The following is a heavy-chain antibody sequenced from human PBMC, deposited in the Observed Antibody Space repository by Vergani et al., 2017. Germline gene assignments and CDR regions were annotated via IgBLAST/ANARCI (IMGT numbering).Heavy chain of an antibody. CDR1: GGSISSYY. J-gene: IGHJ6*03. Sequence: QVQLQESGPGLVKPSETLSLTCTVSGGSISSYYWSWIRQPPGKGLEWIGYIYYSGSTNYNPSLKSRVTISVDTSKTQFSLKLSSVTAADTAVYYCARGGEYCSGGSCSRYMDVWGKGTTVTVSS. CDR2: IYYSGST. V-gene: IGHV4-59*01. CDR3: ARGGEYCSGGSCSRYMDV. D-gene: IGHD2-15*01.